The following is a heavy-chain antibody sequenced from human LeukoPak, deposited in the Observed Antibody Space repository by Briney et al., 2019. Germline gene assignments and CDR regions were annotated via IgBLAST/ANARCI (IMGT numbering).Heavy chain of an antibody. CDR3: AKGYSSGRGAFDY. V-gene: IGHV3-9*01. J-gene: IGHJ4*02. CDR2: ISWNSGSI. D-gene: IGHD6-19*01. Sequence: PGRSLRLSCAASGFTFDDYAMHWVRQAPGKGLEWVSGISWNSGSIGYADSVKGRFTISRDNAKNSLYLQMNSLRAEDTALYYCAKGYSSGRGAFDYWGQGTLVTVSS. CDR1: GFTFDDYA.